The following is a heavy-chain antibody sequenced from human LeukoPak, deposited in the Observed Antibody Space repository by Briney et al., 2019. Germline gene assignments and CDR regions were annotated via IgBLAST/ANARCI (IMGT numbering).Heavy chain of an antibody. CDR3: ARGADGYNSFPYLKYYFDY. CDR2: IYYSGGT. Sequence: SETLSLTXTVSGGSIRSYYWSWIRQAPGKGLEWLGYIYYSGGTNYNPSLKSRVTISVDTSKNQFSLKLSSVTAADTAVYYCARGADGYNSFPYLKYYFDYWGQGTLVTVSS. V-gene: IGHV4-59*01. J-gene: IGHJ4*02. CDR1: GGSIRSYY. D-gene: IGHD5-24*01.